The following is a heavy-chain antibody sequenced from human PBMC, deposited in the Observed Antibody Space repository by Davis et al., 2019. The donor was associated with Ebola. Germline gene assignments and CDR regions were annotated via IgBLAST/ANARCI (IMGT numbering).Heavy chain of an antibody. CDR1: GYTFISYD. V-gene: IGHV1-8*01. D-gene: IGHD2-2*03. CDR3: ARDDMDFVVIPAAMDY. CDR2: MDPNSGNT. J-gene: IGHJ4*02. Sequence: ASVKVSCKASGYTFISYDINWVRQATGQGLEWMGWMDPNSGNTGYAQKLQGRATMTTDTSTSTAYMELRNLRSDDTAVYYCARDDMDFVVIPAAMDYWGQGTLVTVSS.